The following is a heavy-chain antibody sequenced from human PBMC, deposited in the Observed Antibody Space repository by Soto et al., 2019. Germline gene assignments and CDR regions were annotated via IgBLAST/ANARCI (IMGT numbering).Heavy chain of an antibody. Sequence: EVQLVESGGGLVQPGGSLKLSCAASGFTFSGSAMHWVRQSSGKGLEWVGRIRSKANSYATSYAASVKGRFTISRDDSKNTAYLQMNSLKTEDTAVYYCTSDVHTAMVSADYWGQGTLVTVSS. CDR3: TSDVHTAMVSADY. D-gene: IGHD5-18*01. V-gene: IGHV3-73*02. J-gene: IGHJ4*02. CDR1: GFTFSGSA. CDR2: IRSKANSYAT.